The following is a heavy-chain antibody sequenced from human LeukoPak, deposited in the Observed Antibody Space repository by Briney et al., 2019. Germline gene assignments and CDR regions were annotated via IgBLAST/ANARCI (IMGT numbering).Heavy chain of an antibody. J-gene: IGHJ4*02. CDR1: GFTVSSNY. CDR2: IYSGGGT. D-gene: IGHD1-26*01. CDR3: ARVKGEGAHFDY. V-gene: IGHV3-53*01. Sequence: GGSLRLSCAASGFTVSSNYMTWVRQAPGKGLEWVSVIYSGGGTYYADSVKGRFTISRDNAKQSLYLQMNSLRAEDTAFYHCARVKGEGAHFDYWGQGTLVTVSS.